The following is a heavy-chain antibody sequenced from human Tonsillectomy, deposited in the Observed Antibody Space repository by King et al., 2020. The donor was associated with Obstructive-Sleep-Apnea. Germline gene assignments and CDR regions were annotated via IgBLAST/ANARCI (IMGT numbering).Heavy chain of an antibody. CDR1: GGSISDYY. J-gene: IGHJ4*02. CDR2: IFYSGST. Sequence: QVPLQESGPGLVKPSETLSLTCTVSGGSISDYYWSWLRQPPGKGLEWIGYIFYSGSTKYNPSLKSRVTISVDTSRNQFSLRLSSVTAADTAVYFCARVGISGYLIFDYWGQGTLVTVSS. CDR3: ARVGISGYLIFDY. V-gene: IGHV4-59*01. D-gene: IGHD5-12*01.